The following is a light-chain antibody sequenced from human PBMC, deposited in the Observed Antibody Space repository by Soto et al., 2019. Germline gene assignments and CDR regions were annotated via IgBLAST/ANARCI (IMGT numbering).Light chain of an antibody. V-gene: IGLV1-44*01. Sequence: QSVLSQPPSASGTPGQRVTISCTGSRSNIGSNTVNWYRQLPGTAPKLLMYSNNQRPSGVSDRFSGSKSGTSASLAVRGLQSEDEADYYCATWDDSLNGHVVFGGGTKLTVL. CDR2: SNN. CDR3: ATWDDSLNGHVV. CDR1: RSNIGSNT. J-gene: IGLJ2*01.